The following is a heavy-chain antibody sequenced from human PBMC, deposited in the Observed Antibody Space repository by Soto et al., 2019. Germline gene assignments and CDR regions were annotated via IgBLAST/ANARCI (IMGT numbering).Heavy chain of an antibody. Sequence: ASVKVSCKASGYTFTSYYMHWVRQAPGQGLEWMGIINPSGGSTSYAQKFQGRVTMTRDTSTSTVYMELSSLRSEDTAVYYCARGPYYDILTGYDDYYYGMDVWGQGTTVTVS. J-gene: IGHJ6*02. CDR3: ARGPYYDILTGYDDYYYGMDV. CDR1: GYTFTSYY. V-gene: IGHV1-46*01. D-gene: IGHD3-9*01. CDR2: INPSGGST.